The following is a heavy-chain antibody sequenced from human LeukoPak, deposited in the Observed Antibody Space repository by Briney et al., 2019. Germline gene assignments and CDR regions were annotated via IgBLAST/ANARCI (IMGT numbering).Heavy chain of an antibody. CDR1: GFTVSSNY. D-gene: IGHD6-19*01. V-gene: IGHV3-53*01. Sequence: PGGSLRLSCAASGFTVSSNYMSWVRQAPGKGLEWVAVIYSGGTTYYADSVKGRFTISRDNSKNTLYLQMNSLRVEDTAVYYCARDRVVVAGSYYFDYWGQGTLVTVSS. J-gene: IGHJ4*02. CDR2: IYSGGTT. CDR3: ARDRVVVAGSYYFDY.